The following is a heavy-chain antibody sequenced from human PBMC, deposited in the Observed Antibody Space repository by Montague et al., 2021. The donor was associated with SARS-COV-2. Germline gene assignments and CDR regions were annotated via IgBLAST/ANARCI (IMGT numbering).Heavy chain of an antibody. CDR3: ATITLVYCTIGVCQPPDY. D-gene: IGHD2-8*01. Sequence: LIGKTNYNPSLKSRVTISVDTSKNQFSLKLSSVTAADTSVYYCATITLVYCTIGVCQPPDYWGQGTLVTVSS. V-gene: IGHV4-34*12. J-gene: IGHJ4*02. CDR2: LIGKT.